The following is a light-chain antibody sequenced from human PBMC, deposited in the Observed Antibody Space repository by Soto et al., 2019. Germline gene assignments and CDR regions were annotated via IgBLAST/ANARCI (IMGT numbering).Light chain of an antibody. J-gene: IGKJ3*01. Sequence: AIQLTQSPSSLSTLLGDRVTITCRASQGISNALAWYHQKPGKPPRLLIYDGSFLESGVPSRFSGSGSGTDFTLSISNLQPEDFGIYYCQHFNSYSGTFGPGTRVDFK. CDR2: DGS. V-gene: IGKV1-13*02. CDR3: QHFNSYSGT. CDR1: QGISNA.